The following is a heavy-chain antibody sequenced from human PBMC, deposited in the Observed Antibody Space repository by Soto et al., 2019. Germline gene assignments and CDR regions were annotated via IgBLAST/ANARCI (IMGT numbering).Heavy chain of an antibody. V-gene: IGHV1-69*13. D-gene: IGHD5-12*01. CDR3: ARGGDGYRYVPAY. Sequence: SVKVSCKASGGGNLRDYRTTWVRRAPGQGLEWMGGIIPKLGSANYAQNFQGRVTVTADESTNTVYMELRSLRSDDTAVYYFARGGDGYRYVPAYWGQGSPDTGSS. J-gene: IGHJ4*02. CDR2: IIPKLGSA. CDR1: GGGNLRDYR.